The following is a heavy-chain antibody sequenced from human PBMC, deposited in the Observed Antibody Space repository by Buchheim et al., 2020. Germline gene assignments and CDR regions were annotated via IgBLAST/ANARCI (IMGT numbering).Heavy chain of an antibody. CDR1: GYSFTNYW. Sequence: EVQLVQSGAEVKKPGESLRISCKGSGYSFTNYWINWVRQMPGKGLEWMGTIDPSDSYTNYSPSFQGHVTISTDKSISTTYTQWSSLKASDTAMYYCARRVAGRKHYFGMDVWGQGTT. D-gene: IGHD6-19*01. CDR3: ARRVAGRKHYFGMDV. CDR2: IDPSDSYT. V-gene: IGHV5-10-1*01. J-gene: IGHJ6*02.